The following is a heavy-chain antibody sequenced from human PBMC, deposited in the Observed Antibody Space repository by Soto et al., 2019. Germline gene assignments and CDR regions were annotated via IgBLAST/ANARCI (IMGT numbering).Heavy chain of an antibody. J-gene: IGHJ4*02. CDR2: IYTSGST. CDR3: ARDLKFGQADY. Sequence: SGTLSLTCTVSGGSISSYYWTWTRQPSGKGLEWIGRIYTSGSTNYNPSLKSRVTLSVDTSKNQFSLKLISVTAADTAVYYCARDLKFGQADYWGQGSQVTVSS. D-gene: IGHD3-10*01. CDR1: GGSISSYY. V-gene: IGHV4-4*07.